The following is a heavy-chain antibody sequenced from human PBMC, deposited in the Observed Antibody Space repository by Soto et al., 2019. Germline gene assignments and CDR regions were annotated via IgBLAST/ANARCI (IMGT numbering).Heavy chain of an antibody. CDR3: ARVLSSSSGLYFQH. Sequence: PSETLSLTCTVSGGSISSGGYYWSWIRQHPGKGLEWIGYIYYSGSTYYNPSLKSRVTISVDTSKNQFSLKLSSVTAADTAVYYCARVLSSSSGLYFQHWGQGTLVTV. CDR2: IYYSGST. J-gene: IGHJ1*01. V-gene: IGHV4-31*03. CDR1: GGSISSGGYY. D-gene: IGHD6-6*01.